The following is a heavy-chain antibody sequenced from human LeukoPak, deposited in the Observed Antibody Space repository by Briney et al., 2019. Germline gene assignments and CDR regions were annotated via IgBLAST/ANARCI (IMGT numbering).Heavy chain of an antibody. D-gene: IGHD5-24*01. CDR1: GGSIGNYY. CDR3: ARAHRDGYNYHGDFDY. Sequence: PSETLSLTCSVSGGSIGNYYWSWIRQTPGKGLEWIGYIYYSGTAIYNPSLKSRVTISVDTSKNQISLKLNSVTAADTAVYHCARAHRDGYNYHGDFDYWGRGALVTVSS. V-gene: IGHV4-59*01. CDR2: IYYSGTA. J-gene: IGHJ4*02.